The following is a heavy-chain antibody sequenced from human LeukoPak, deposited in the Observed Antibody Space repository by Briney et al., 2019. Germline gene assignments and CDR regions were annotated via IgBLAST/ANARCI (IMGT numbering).Heavy chain of an antibody. Sequence: GGSLRLSCAASGFTFDDYGMSWVRQAPGKGLEWVSGINWNGGRTGYADSVKGRFTISRDNAKDSLYLQMTSLRAEDTALYYCARGYSGYDWGNYFDYWGQGTLVTVSS. CDR3: ARGYSGYDWGNYFDY. CDR2: INWNGGRT. J-gene: IGHJ4*02. CDR1: GFTFDDYG. V-gene: IGHV3-20*04. D-gene: IGHD5-12*01.